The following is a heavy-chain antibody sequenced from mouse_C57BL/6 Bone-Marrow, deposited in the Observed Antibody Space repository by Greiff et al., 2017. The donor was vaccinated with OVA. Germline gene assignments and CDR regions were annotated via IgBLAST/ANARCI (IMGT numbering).Heavy chain of an antibody. J-gene: IGHJ3*01. CDR1: GYSITSGYY. D-gene: IGHD3-2*02. Sequence: EVQRVESGPGLVKPSQSLSLTCSVTGYSITSGYYWNWIRQFPGNKLEWMGYISYDGSNNYNPSLKNRISITRDTSKNQFFLKLNSVTTEDTATYYCARDRDSSGYLFAYWGQGTLVTVSA. V-gene: IGHV3-6*01. CDR2: ISYDGSN. CDR3: ARDRDSSGYLFAY.